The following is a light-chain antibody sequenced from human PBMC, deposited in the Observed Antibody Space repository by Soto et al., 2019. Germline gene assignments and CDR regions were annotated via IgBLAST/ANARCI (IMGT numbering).Light chain of an antibody. CDR3: SSYTGSSTVV. CDR2: DVS. Sequence: QSALTQPASVSGSPGQSITISCTGTSSDVGGYNYVSWYQQHPGKAPKLMIYDVSNRPSGVSNRFSGSKSGNTASLTISGLQAEDEADYYCSSYTGSSTVVFGEVTKMTVL. V-gene: IGLV2-14*01. CDR1: SSDVGGYNY. J-gene: IGLJ2*01.